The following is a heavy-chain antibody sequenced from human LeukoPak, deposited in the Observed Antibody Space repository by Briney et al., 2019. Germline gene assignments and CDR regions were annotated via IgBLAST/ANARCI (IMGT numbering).Heavy chain of an antibody. V-gene: IGHV3-30-3*01. Sequence: PGGSLRLSCAASGFTFSSYSMHWVRQAPGKGLEWVAVISYDGSNKYYADSVKGRFTISRDNYKNTLYLQMNSLRAEDTAVYYCAKAGDLKNRLDYWGQGTLVTVSS. D-gene: IGHD1-14*01. CDR2: ISYDGSNK. CDR1: GFTFSSYS. J-gene: IGHJ4*02. CDR3: AKAGDLKNRLDY.